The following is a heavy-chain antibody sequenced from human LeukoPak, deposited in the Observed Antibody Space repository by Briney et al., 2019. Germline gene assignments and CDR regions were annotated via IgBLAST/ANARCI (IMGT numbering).Heavy chain of an antibody. CDR3: ARGEMLVAATFRAFDI. Sequence: SETLSLTCAVYGGSFSGYYWSWIRQPPGKGLEWIGEINHSGSTNYNPSLKSRVTISVDTSKNQFSLKLSSVTAADTAVYYCARGEMLVAATFRAFDIWGQGTMVTVSS. J-gene: IGHJ3*02. V-gene: IGHV4-34*01. CDR2: INHSGST. CDR1: GGSFSGYY. D-gene: IGHD2-15*01.